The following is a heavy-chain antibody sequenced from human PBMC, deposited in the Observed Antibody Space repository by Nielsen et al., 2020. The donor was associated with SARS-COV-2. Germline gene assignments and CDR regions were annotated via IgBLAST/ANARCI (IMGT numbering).Heavy chain of an antibody. V-gene: IGHV3-21*04. Sequence: GESLKISCAASGFTFSSYSMNWVRKAPGKGLEWVSSISSSSSYTNYADSVKGRFTISRDNAKNSLYLQMNSLRAEDTAVYYCARDLLYQWEPSAADYWGQGTLVTVSS. CDR1: GFTFSSYS. J-gene: IGHJ4*02. D-gene: IGHD1-26*01. CDR2: ISSSSSYT. CDR3: ARDLLYQWEPSAADY.